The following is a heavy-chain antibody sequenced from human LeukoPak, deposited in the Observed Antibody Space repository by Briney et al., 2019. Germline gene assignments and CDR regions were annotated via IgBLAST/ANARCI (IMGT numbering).Heavy chain of an antibody. Sequence: ASVKVSCKASGGTFSSYAISWVRQAPGQGLEWMGWISAYNGNTNYAQKLQGRVTMTTDTSTSTAYMELRSLRSDDTAVYYCARVSGIAAAGFRHYYYYYMDVWGKGTTVTVSS. CDR2: ISAYNGNT. J-gene: IGHJ6*03. CDR3: ARVSGIAAAGFRHYYYYYMDV. CDR1: GGTFSSYA. V-gene: IGHV1-18*01. D-gene: IGHD6-13*01.